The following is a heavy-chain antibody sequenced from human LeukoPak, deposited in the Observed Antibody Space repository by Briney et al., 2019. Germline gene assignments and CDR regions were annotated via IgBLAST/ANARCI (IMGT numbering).Heavy chain of an antibody. J-gene: IGHJ4*02. D-gene: IGHD6-19*01. Sequence: GGSLRLSCAASGFTFSSYEMNWVRQAPGKGLEWVSYISSSGSTIYYADSMKGRFTISRDNAKNSLYLQMNSLRAEDTAVYYCAKTSRVFSSGSFDYWGQGTLVTVSS. V-gene: IGHV3-48*03. CDR3: AKTSRVFSSGSFDY. CDR1: GFTFSSYE. CDR2: ISSSGSTI.